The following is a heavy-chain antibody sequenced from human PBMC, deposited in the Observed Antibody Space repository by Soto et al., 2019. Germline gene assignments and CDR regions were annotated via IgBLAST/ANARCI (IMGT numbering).Heavy chain of an antibody. CDR1: GGSISSAGYS. CDR3: ARFFGGRGDY. J-gene: IGHJ4*02. CDR2: IYHSGST. D-gene: IGHD1-26*01. Sequence: QLHLLESGSRLVKPSQTLSLTCTVSGGSISSAGYSWSWIWQPPGKGLEYIGYIYHSGSTYYNPSLKSRVTVSVDRSKNQFSLKLSSVTAADTAVYYCARFFGGRGDYWGQGTLVTVSS. V-gene: IGHV4-30-2*01.